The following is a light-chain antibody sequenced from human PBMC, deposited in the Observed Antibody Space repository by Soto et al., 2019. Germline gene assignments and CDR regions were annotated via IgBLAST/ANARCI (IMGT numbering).Light chain of an antibody. J-gene: IGKJ2*01. CDR1: RDIHTR. CDR3: QQYHSVPYT. V-gene: IGKV1-5*03. Sequence: DIQMTQSPSTLSASPGDRVMMTCRASRDIHTRLAWYQQKPGKAPELLIFEVYKLKSGVPSRFSGSESEIDFTLTINGLQPDDFATYYCQQYHSVPYTFGQGTKLEI. CDR2: EVY.